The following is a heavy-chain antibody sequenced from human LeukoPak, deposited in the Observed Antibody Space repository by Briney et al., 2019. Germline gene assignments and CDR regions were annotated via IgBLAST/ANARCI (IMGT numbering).Heavy chain of an antibody. Sequence: SETLSLTCTVSGGSISSYYWSWIRQPPGKGLEWIGNIYDSGSTNYNPSLKSRVTISVDTSKNQCSLKLSSVTAADTAVYYCARQSISGSTLSYFDYWGQGTLVNVSS. J-gene: IGHJ4*02. CDR2: IYDSGST. CDR3: ARQSISGSTLSYFDY. V-gene: IGHV4-59*01. CDR1: GGSISSYY. D-gene: IGHD3-22*01.